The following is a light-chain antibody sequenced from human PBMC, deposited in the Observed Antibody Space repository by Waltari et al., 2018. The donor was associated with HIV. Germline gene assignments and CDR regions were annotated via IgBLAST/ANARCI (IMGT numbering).Light chain of an antibody. Sequence: QSALTQPRSVSGSPGQTVTISCTGTSSDACGYDYVSWFQQHPDKAPKLIIYDVGQRPSGVPDRFSGSKSGNTAFLTISGLQAEDEADYYCCSYAGTYTYVFGSGTEVTAL. V-gene: IGLV2-11*01. J-gene: IGLJ1*01. CDR2: DVG. CDR1: SSDACGYDY. CDR3: CSYAGTYTYV.